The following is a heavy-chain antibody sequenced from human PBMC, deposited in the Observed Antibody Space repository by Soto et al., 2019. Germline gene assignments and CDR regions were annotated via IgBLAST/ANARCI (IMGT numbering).Heavy chain of an antibody. Sequence: SETLSLTCTVSGGSISSSSYYWGWIRQPPGKGLEWIGNIYYSGSTYYNPSLKSRVTISVDTSKNQFSLKLSSVTAADTAVYYCARNQKFSPLYYGDYGTIDYWGQGTLVTVSS. V-gene: IGHV4-39*07. D-gene: IGHD4-17*01. CDR3: ARNQKFSPLYYGDYGTIDY. CDR1: GGSISSSSYY. J-gene: IGHJ4*02. CDR2: IYYSGST.